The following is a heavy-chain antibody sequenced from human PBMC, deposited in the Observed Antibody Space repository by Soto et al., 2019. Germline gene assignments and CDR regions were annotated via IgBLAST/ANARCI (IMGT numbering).Heavy chain of an antibody. CDR3: ARLIYGDQPGYYFDY. Sequence: PGGSLRLSCAASGFTFDDYAMHWVRQAPGKGLEWVSGISWNSGSIGYADSVKGRFTISRDNAKNSLYLQMNSLRAEDTAVYYCARLIYGDQPGYYFDYWGQGTLVTVSS. J-gene: IGHJ4*02. V-gene: IGHV3-9*01. D-gene: IGHD4-17*01. CDR1: GFTFDDYA. CDR2: ISWNSGSI.